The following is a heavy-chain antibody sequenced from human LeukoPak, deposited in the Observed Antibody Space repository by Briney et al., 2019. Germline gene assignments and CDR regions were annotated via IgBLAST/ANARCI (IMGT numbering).Heavy chain of an antibody. D-gene: IGHD3-22*01. CDR1: GFTVSSNY. J-gene: IGHJ4*02. V-gene: IGHV3-53*01. CDR3: ANEYYYATSGYYSLAY. CDR2: IYSGGIT. Sequence: PGGSLRLSCAASGFTVSSNYMTWVRQAPGKGLEWVSVIYSGGITYYADSVKGRFTISRDNSKKTIYLQMNSLRAEDTAVYYCANEYYYATSGYYSLAYWGQGTLVTVSS.